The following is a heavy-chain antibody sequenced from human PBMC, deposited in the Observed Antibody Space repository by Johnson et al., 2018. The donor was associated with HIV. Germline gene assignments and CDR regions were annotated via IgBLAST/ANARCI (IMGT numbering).Heavy chain of an antibody. V-gene: IGHV3-30*03. Sequence: QVQLVESGGGLVQPGGSLRLSCAASGFIFSRYWMHWVRQAPGKGLEWVAVISYDGSNKYYADSVKGRFTISRDNSKNTLYLQMNSLRAEDTAVYYCARDQGGNHNAFDIWGQGTMVTVSS. CDR3: ARDQGGNHNAFDI. D-gene: IGHD1-14*01. CDR1: GFIFSRYW. J-gene: IGHJ3*02. CDR2: ISYDGSNK.